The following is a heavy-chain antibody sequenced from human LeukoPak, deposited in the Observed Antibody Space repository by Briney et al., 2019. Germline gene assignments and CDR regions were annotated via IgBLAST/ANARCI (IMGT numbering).Heavy chain of an antibody. V-gene: IGHV3-66*04. Sequence: PGGSLRLSCAASGITVSTNYMSWVRQAPGKGLEWGSIIYSGGATFYADSVKGRFTISRENSKNTLWLQMNSLRAEDTAVYYCARLHYDVLTGPFDYWGQGTLVTVSS. D-gene: IGHD3-9*01. J-gene: IGHJ4*02. CDR3: ARLHYDVLTGPFDY. CDR2: IYSGGAT. CDR1: GITVSTNY.